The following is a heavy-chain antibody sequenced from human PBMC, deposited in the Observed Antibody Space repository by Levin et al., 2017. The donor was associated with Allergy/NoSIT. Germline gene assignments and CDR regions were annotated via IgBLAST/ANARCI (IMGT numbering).Heavy chain of an antibody. V-gene: IGHV1-69*13. CDR1: GGTFSSYA. CDR2: IIPIFGTA. Sequence: GASVKVSCKASGGTFSSYAISWVRQAPGQGLEWMGGIIPIFGTANYAQKFQGRVTITADESTSTAYMELSSLRSEDTAVYYCARVTKDYYDSSGYYLDYWGQGTLVTVSS. J-gene: IGHJ4*02. CDR3: ARVTKDYYDSSGYYLDY. D-gene: IGHD3-22*01.